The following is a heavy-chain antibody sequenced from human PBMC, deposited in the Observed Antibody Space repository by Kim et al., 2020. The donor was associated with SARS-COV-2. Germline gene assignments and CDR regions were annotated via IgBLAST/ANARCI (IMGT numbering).Heavy chain of an antibody. Sequence: GGSLRLSCAASGFTFSSYGMHWVRQAPGKGLEWVAVIWYDGSNKYYADSVKGRFTISRDNSKNTLYLQMNSLRAEDTAVYYCARDSPGSGYSYAFDYWGQGTLVTVSS. CDR3: ARDSPGSGYSYAFDY. CDR1: GFTFSSYG. J-gene: IGHJ4*02. V-gene: IGHV3-33*01. CDR2: IWYDGSNK. D-gene: IGHD5-18*01.